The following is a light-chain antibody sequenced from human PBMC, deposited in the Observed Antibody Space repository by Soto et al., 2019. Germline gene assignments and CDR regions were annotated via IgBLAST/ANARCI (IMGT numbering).Light chain of an antibody. J-gene: IGLJ1*01. V-gene: IGLV2-14*01. Sequence: QSVLTQPASVSVSPGQSITISCTGTTSDIGGYDYVSWYQHHPGRPPKLLIFEVSDRPSGVSNRFSASKSGNTASLTISGLQTEDEADYFCSSSTTTSALVFGTGTKVTVL. CDR2: EVS. CDR1: TSDIGGYDY. CDR3: SSSTTTSALV.